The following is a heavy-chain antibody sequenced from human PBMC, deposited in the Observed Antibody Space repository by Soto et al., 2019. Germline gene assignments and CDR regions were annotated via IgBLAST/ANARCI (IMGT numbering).Heavy chain of an antibody. D-gene: IGHD3-9*01. Sequence: SETLSLTCTVSGGGVYSDGYYWGWIRRPPGKGLEWIGNIYYSGITSYNPSLKSRVTISIDPSRNQFSLKLSSVTAADTAVYYCVRFWPPPDYGILTTYSDAFDHWGQGTLVTVSS. CDR3: VRFWPPPDYGILTTYSDAFDH. J-gene: IGHJ4*02. CDR2: IYYSGIT. CDR1: GGGVYSDGYY. V-gene: IGHV4-39*01.